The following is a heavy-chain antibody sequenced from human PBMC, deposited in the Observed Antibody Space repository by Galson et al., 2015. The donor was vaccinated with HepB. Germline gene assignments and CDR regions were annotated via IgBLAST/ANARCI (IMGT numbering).Heavy chain of an antibody. V-gene: IGHV5-51*03. D-gene: IGHD2-8*01. J-gene: IGHJ3*02. CDR3: ARSLRHCTRGSCQGGHAFDI. CDR1: GYRFNTYW. CDR2: IYPADSDT. Sequence: QSGAEVKKSGESLKISCKASGYRFNTYWIGWVRQMPGKGLEWMGIIYPADSDTRYSPSFQGQVSISADKSISTAYLQWNSLKASDTAMYYCARSLRHCTRGSCQGGHAFDIWGQGTMVTVSS.